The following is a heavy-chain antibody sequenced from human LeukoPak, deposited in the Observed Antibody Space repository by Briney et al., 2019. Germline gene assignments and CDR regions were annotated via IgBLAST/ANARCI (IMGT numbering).Heavy chain of an antibody. J-gene: IGHJ4*02. D-gene: IGHD3-9*01. CDR2: LSGSGGST. Sequence: SGGSLRLSCAASGFAFRSYAMSWVRQAPGKGLEWVSALSGSGGSTYYADSVKGRFTISRDNSKNTLYLQINSLRAEDTAVYSCAKHWFYDILTGYSPHFDYWGQGTLVTVSS. CDR1: GFAFRSYA. CDR3: AKHWFYDILTGYSPHFDY. V-gene: IGHV3-23*01.